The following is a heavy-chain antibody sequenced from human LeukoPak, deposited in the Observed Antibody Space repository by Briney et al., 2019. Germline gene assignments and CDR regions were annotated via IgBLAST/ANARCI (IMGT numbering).Heavy chain of an antibody. CDR2: ISSSSTYI. Sequence: GGSLRLSCAASGFTFSSYAMSWVRQAPGKGLEWVSSISSSSTYIYYADSVKGRFTISRDNAKNSLYLQMNSLRVEDTAVYYCARVGCSGGRCPGYGMDVWGQGTTVTVSS. J-gene: IGHJ6*02. V-gene: IGHV3-21*01. D-gene: IGHD2-15*01. CDR1: GFTFSSYA. CDR3: ARVGCSGGRCPGYGMDV.